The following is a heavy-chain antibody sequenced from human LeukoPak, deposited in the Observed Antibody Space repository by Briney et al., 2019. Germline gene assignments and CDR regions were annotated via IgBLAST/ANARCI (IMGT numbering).Heavy chain of an antibody. J-gene: IGHJ6*02. CDR1: GFTFSSYA. V-gene: IGHV3-30-3*01. CDR2: ISYDGSNK. Sequence: GGSLRLSCAASGFTFSSYAMHLVRQAPGKGLEWVAVISYDGSNKYYADSVKGRFTISRDNSKNTLYLQMNSLRAEDTAVYYCARDIYYYGMDVWGQGTTVTVSS. CDR3: ARDIYYYGMDV.